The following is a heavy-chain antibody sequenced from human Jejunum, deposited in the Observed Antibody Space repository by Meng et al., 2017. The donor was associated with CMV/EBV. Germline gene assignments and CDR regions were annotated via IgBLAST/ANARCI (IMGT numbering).Heavy chain of an antibody. D-gene: IGHD1-26*01. CDR3: ARDLGVGATDYYAGMDV. CDR1: SDHY. V-gene: IGHV3-72*01. Sequence: SDHYMDWVRQAPGKGLEWVGRIRNKAKGYTTEYDTSVKGRFTVSRDESKNSVYLQMNSLKTEDTAVYYCARDLGVGATDYYAGMDVWGQGTTVTVSS. CDR2: IRNKAKGYTT. J-gene: IGHJ6*02.